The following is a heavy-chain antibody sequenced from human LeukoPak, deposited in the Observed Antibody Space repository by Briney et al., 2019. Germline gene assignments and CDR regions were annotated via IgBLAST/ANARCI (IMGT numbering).Heavy chain of an antibody. J-gene: IGHJ3*02. Sequence: PGGSLRLSCAASGFTFSSYAMSWVRQAPGRGLEWVSAISGSGGATYYADSVKGRFTISRDNSKNSLYLQMNSLRAEDTAVYYCAKVPVFSLTISEVVTDDAFDIWGQGTIVTASS. CDR3: AKVPVFSLTISEVVTDDAFDI. D-gene: IGHD3-3*01. CDR2: ISGSGGAT. CDR1: GFTFSSYA. V-gene: IGHV3-23*01.